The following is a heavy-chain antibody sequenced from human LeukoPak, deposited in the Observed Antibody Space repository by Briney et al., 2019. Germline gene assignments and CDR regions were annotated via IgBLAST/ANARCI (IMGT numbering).Heavy chain of an antibody. Sequence: GGSLRLSCAASGFPFRSHWMRWVRQVPGKGLVWVSHISTDGTTTNYADSVKGRLTISRDNAKDTLYLQLNSLRAEDTAIYYCARSLGYSSGGWGQGTLVTVSS. CDR1: GFPFRSHW. J-gene: IGHJ4*02. CDR2: ISTDGTTT. CDR3: ARSLGYSSGG. D-gene: IGHD2-15*01. V-gene: IGHV3-74*01.